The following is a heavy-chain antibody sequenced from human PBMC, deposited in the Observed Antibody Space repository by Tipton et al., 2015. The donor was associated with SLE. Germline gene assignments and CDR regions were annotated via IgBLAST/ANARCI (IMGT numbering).Heavy chain of an antibody. CDR3: ATRTVTTTYYYYGMDV. D-gene: IGHD4-17*01. CDR2: IKQDGSEK. CDR1: GFTFSSYW. V-gene: IGHV3-7*01. J-gene: IGHJ6*02. Sequence: SLRLSCAASGFTFSSYWMSWVRQAPGKGLEWVANIKQDGSEKYYVDSVKGRFTISRDNAKNSLYLQMNSLRAEDTAVYYCATRTVTTTYYYYGMDVWGQGTTVTVSS.